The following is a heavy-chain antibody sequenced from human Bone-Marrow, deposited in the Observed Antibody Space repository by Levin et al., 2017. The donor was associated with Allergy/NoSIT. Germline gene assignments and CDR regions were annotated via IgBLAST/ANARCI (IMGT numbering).Heavy chain of an antibody. CDR1: GYTFTVYY. CDR3: ARSGSNHNFDS. CDR2: INPSTGFT. V-gene: IGHV1-2*06. D-gene: IGHD1-14*01. J-gene: IGHJ4*02. Sequence: ASVKVSCKTSGYTFTVYYMHWVRQAPGQGLEWMGRINPSTGFTDYVQKFQGRLTMTRDTSITTAYMELSSLRSDDTAVYYCARSGSNHNFDSWGQGTLVTVSS.